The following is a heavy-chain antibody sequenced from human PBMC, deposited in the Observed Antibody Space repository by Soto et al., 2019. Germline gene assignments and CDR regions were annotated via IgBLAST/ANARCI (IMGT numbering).Heavy chain of an antibody. V-gene: IGHV1-69*04. D-gene: IGHD2-15*01. J-gene: IGHJ6*03. CDR2: IIPILGIA. CDR3: ARDGVGAYYYYYMDV. Sequence: SVKVSCKASGGTFSSYTISWVRQAPGQGLEWMGRIIPILGIANYAQKFQGRVTITADKSTSTAYMELSSLRSEDTAVYYCARDGVGAYYYYYMDVWGKGTTVTVSS. CDR1: GGTFSSYT.